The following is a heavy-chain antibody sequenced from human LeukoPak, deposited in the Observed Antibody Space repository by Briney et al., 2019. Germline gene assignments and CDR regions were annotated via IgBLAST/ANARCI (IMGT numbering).Heavy chain of an antibody. CDR2: IKSDGRT. D-gene: IGHD3-22*01. CDR1: GFTFSNYW. CDR3: ARAPSEIGGYYPEYFRH. J-gene: IGHJ1*01. Sequence: GGSLRLSCAAAGFTFSNYWMHWVRQAPGKGLVWVSRIKSDGRTNYADSVKGRFTITRDNAKNTVSLQMNSLRAEDTGVYYCARAPSEIGGYYPEYFRHWGQGTLVTVSS. V-gene: IGHV3-74*01.